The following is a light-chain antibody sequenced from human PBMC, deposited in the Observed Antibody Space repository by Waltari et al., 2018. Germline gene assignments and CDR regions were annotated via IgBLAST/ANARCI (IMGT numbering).Light chain of an antibody. CDR3: QQYNNWPPGCT. V-gene: IGKV3-15*01. CDR1: QSIGSN. Sequence: EMVMTQSPASLSVSPGDRVTLSCRASQSIGSNLAWYQKRPGQAPRRLIYGASTRATGIPDRFTGSASGTEFTLTISSLQSEDFAVYYCQQYNNWPPGCTFGQGTKLEIK. J-gene: IGKJ2*02. CDR2: GAS.